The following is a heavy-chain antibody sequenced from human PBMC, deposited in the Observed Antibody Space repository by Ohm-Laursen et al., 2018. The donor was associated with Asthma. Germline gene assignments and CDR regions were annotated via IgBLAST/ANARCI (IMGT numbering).Heavy chain of an antibody. D-gene: IGHD5-18*01. CDR1: GFTVSSNY. CDR2: IYSGGST. J-gene: IGHJ4*02. Sequence: GSLRLSCTASGFTVSSNYMSWVRQAPGEGLEWVSVIYSGGSTYYADSVKGRFTISRDNSKNTLYLQMSSLRAEDTAVYYCVKTGYSYGYDYWGQGTLVTVSS. CDR3: VKTGYSYGYDY. V-gene: IGHV3-53*05.